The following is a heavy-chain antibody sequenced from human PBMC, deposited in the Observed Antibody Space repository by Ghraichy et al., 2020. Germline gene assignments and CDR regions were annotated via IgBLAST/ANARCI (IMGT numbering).Heavy chain of an antibody. J-gene: IGHJ3*02. CDR1: GFTYTTYG. D-gene: IGHD1-26*01. CDR3: AKGVGATIYAAFDI. CDR2: ISGSGGNT. V-gene: IGHV3-23*01. Sequence: GESLNISCAASGFTYTTYGMSWVRQAPGKGLEWVSGISGSGGNTDYADSVKGRFTISRDNSKNTLCLQMNSLRAEDTAVYYCAKGVGATIYAAFDIWGQGTMVTVSS.